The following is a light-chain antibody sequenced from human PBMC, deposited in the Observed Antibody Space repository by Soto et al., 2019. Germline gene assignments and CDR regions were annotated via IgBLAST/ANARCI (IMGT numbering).Light chain of an antibody. CDR1: SRDVGGYNY. V-gene: IGLV2-14*01. CDR3: SSYTTISTYV. CDR2: DVR. J-gene: IGLJ7*01. Sequence: QSALTQPASVSGSPGQSITISCTGTSRDVGGYNYVSWYQQHPGKAPKLMIYDVRNRPSGVSNRFSGSKSVNTASLTISGLQAEDEADYYCSSYTTISTYVFGPGTQLTVL.